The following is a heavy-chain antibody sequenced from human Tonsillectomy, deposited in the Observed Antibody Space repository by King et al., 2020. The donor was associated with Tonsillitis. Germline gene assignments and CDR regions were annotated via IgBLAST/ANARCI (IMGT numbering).Heavy chain of an antibody. V-gene: IGHV4-61*01. CDR2: IYYSGST. CDR3: ARDSSLRLFDGGMDV. J-gene: IGHJ6*02. CDR1: GGSVSSGSYY. Sequence: QVQLQESGPGLVKPSETLSLTCTVSGGSVSSGSYYWSWIRQPPGKGLEWIGYIYYSGSTNYNPSLKSRVTISVDTSKNQFSLKLSSVTAADTAVYYCARDSSLRLFDGGMDVWGQGTTVTVSS. D-gene: IGHD2-15*01.